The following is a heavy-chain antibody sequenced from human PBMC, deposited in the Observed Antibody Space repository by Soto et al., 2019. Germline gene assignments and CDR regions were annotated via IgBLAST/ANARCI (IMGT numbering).Heavy chain of an antibody. CDR3: TILALEVIIYWFDP. V-gene: IGHV3-15*01. Sequence: EVQLVESGGGLVKPGGSLRLSCAASGFSVSNAWMSWVRQAPGKGLEWVGRIKSKIDGETTDYAAPVKGRITISRDDSTNTLYLQTNSLKTEDAAVYYCTILALEVIIYWFDPWGQGTLVTVSS. CDR1: GFSVSNAW. CDR2: IKSKIDGETT. J-gene: IGHJ5*02. D-gene: IGHD2-15*01.